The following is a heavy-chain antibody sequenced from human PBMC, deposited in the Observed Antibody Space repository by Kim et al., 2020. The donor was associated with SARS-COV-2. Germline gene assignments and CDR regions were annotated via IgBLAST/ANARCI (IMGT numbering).Heavy chain of an antibody. CDR2: INHSGST. V-gene: IGHV4-34*01. CDR1: GGSFSGYY. Sequence: SETLSLTCAVYGGSFSGYYWSWIRQPPGKGLEWIGEINHSGSTNYNPSLKSRVTISVDTSKNQFSLKLSSVTAADTAVYYCARVRRFRLVVVPAAHFDYWGQGTLVTVSS. J-gene: IGHJ4*02. D-gene: IGHD2-2*01. CDR3: ARVRRFRLVVVPAAHFDY.